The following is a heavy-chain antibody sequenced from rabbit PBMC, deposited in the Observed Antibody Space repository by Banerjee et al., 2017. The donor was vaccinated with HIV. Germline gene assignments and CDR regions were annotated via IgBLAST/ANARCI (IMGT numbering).Heavy chain of an antibody. CDR1: GFSFSSGYN. J-gene: IGHJ4*01. CDR3: VRDVGSTYGMGNL. D-gene: IGHD8-1*01. CDR2: IDIGASGNT. V-gene: IGHV1S45*01. Sequence: QEQLEESGGDLVKPGASPTLTCTASGFSFSSGYNMFWVRQAPGKGLEWIACIDIGASGNTYYANWAKGRFTISKTSSTTVTLQMTSLTAADTATYFCVRDVGSTYGMGNLWGPGTLVTVS.